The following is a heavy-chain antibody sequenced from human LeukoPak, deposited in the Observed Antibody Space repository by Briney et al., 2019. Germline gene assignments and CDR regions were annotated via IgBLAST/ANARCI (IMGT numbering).Heavy chain of an antibody. CDR3: ARDSSRTFDY. J-gene: IGHJ4*02. CDR2: IYTSGST. Sequence: PSQTLSLTCTVSGGSISSGSYYWSWIRQPAGKGLEWIGRIYTSGSTNYNPSLKSRVTMSVDTSKNQFSLKLSSATAADTAVYYCARDSSRTFDYWGQGTLVTVSS. D-gene: IGHD6-13*01. CDR1: GGSISSGSYY. V-gene: IGHV4-61*02.